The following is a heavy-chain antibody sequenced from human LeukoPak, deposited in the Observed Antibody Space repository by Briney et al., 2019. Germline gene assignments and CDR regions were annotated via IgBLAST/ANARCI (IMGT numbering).Heavy chain of an antibody. J-gene: IGHJ2*01. Sequence: GGSLRLSCAASGFTFSSYSMNWVRQAPGKGLEWVSSISSSSSYIYYADSVKGRFTISRDNAKTSLYLQMNSLRAEDTAVYYCARAGTAMEFDLWGRGTLVTVSS. CDR3: ARAGTAMEFDL. CDR1: GFTFSSYS. V-gene: IGHV3-21*01. CDR2: ISSSSSYI. D-gene: IGHD5-18*01.